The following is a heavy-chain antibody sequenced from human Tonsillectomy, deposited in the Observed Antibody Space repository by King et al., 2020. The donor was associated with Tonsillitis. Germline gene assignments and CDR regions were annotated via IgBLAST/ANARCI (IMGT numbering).Heavy chain of an antibody. J-gene: IGHJ3*02. CDR1: GYTLTDYF. V-gene: IGHV1-2*04. CDR2: INPKNGVT. D-gene: IGHD1-26*01. Sequence: QLVQSGAEVRKPGASVMVSCKASGYTLTDYFIHWVRQAPGQGLEWMGWINPKNGVTNYAPKFQGWVTMTRDTSISTAYLEVNRLTSDDTAVYYCVGDPPAWRGFDIGGQGRMVTVSS. CDR3: VGDPPAWRGFDI.